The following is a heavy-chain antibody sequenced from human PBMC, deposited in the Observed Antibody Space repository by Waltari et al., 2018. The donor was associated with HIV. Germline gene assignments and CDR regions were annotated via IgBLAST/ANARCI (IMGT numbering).Heavy chain of an antibody. V-gene: IGHV1-2*06. D-gene: IGHD3-16*01. CDR1: GDRFTNYF. CDR3: ARGEDVSLTHLPPGFRLEV. Sequence: QTLLVQSASQLRAPGASVVLSCKASGDRFTNYFLYLLRQGPGPGLEWMGPINPVTGDTTYSQAFHGRVTMTRDTPSASTYMELTRLTAADTATYFCARGEDVSLTHLPPGFRLEVWGKGSLVSVSS. J-gene: IGHJ4*02. CDR2: INPVTGDT.